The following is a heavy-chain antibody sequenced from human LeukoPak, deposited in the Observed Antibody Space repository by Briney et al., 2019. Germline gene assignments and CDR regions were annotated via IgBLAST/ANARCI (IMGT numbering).Heavy chain of an antibody. J-gene: IGHJ4*02. CDR3: ASSFYYYGSGSYYIH. D-gene: IGHD3-10*01. CDR2: IVPIFGTA. CDR1: GGTFSSYA. V-gene: IGHV1-69*13. Sequence: SVKVSCKASGGTFSSYAISWVRQAPGQGLEWMGGIVPIFGTANYAQKFQGRVTITADESTSTAYMELSSLRSEDTAVYYCASSFYYYGSGSYYIHWGQGTLVTVSS.